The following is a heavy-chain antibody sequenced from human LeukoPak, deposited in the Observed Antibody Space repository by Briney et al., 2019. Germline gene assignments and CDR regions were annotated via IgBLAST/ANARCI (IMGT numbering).Heavy chain of an antibody. CDR2: IKQDGSEK. V-gene: IGHV3-7*01. J-gene: IGHJ4*02. D-gene: IGHD1-1*01. CDR1: GFTFSSYW. CDR3: ARDLDPWRDSQ. Sequence: GRSLRLSCAASGFTFSSYWMSWVRQAPGKGLEWVANIKQDGSEKYYVDSVKGRFTISRDNAKNSLYLQMNSLRAEDTAVYYCARDLDPWRDSQGGQGTLVTVSS.